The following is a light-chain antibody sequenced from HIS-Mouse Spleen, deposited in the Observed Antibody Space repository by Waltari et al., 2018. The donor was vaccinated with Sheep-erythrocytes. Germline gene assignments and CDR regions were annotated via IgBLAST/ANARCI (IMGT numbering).Light chain of an antibody. CDR3: CSYAGSYHHV. J-gene: IGLJ1*01. Sequence: QSALTQPASVSGSPGQSITISCTGTSSDVGSYNLVSWYQQHPGKAPKLIIYEGSKRPSGVSNRFSGAKSGNTASLTISGLQAEDEADYCCCSYAGSYHHVFATGTKLTVL. CDR2: EGS. CDR1: SSDVGSYNL. V-gene: IGLV2-23*01.